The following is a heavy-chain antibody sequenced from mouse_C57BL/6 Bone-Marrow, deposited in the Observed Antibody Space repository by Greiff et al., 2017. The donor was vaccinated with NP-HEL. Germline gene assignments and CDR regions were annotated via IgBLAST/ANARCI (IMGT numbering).Heavy chain of an antibody. D-gene: IGHD2-5*01. CDR2: INPSSGYT. CDR1: GYTFTSYT. V-gene: IGHV1-4*01. CDR3: AGAYYSNYAGNYFDY. Sequence: VQLQQSGAELARPGASVKMSCKASGYTFTSYTMHWVKQRPGQGLEWIGDINPSSGYTKYNQKFKDKATLTADTSSSTAYMQLSSLTSEYSAVYYCAGAYYSNYAGNYFDYWGQGTTLTVSS. J-gene: IGHJ2*01.